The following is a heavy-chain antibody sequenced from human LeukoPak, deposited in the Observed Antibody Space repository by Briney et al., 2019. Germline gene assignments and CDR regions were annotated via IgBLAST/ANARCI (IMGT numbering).Heavy chain of an antibody. CDR3: ARGIPAARDPWYYYYMDV. D-gene: IGHD2-2*01. V-gene: IGHV1-18*01. CDR2: ISAYNGNT. CDR1: GYTFTSYG. Sequence: GASVKVSCKASGYTFTSYGISWVRQAPGQGLEWMGWISAYNGNTNYAQKLQGRVTITADESTSTAYMELSSLRSEDTAVYYCARGIPAARDPWYYYYMDVWGKGTTVTVSS. J-gene: IGHJ6*03.